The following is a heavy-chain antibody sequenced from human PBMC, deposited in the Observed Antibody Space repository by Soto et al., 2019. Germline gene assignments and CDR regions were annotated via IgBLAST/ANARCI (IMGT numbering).Heavy chain of an antibody. V-gene: IGHV1-69*01. D-gene: IGHD2-2*01. Sequence: QVQLVQSGAEVKKPGSAVKVSCKASGGTFSSYAISWVRQAPGQGLEWMGGIIPIFGTANYAQKVQGRVTITADESTSTAYMELSSLRSEDTAVYYCARGKGYCSSTSCPEDTQYGLGMDVWGQGTTVTVSS. CDR2: IIPIFGTA. CDR3: ARGKGYCSSTSCPEDTQYGLGMDV. CDR1: GGTFSSYA. J-gene: IGHJ6*02.